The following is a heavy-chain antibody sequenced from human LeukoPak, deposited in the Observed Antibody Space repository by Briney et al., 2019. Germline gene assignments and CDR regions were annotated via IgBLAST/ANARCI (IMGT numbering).Heavy chain of an antibody. D-gene: IGHD3-16*02. V-gene: IGHV1-18*01. Sequence: GASVKVSCKASGYTFTSYGISWVRQAPGQGLEWMGWISAYNGNTNYAQKLQGRVTVTTDTSTSTAYMELRSLRSDDTAVYYCAREAYVWGSYRYYNYWGQGTLVTVSS. J-gene: IGHJ4*02. CDR3: AREAYVWGSYRYYNY. CDR2: ISAYNGNT. CDR1: GYTFTSYG.